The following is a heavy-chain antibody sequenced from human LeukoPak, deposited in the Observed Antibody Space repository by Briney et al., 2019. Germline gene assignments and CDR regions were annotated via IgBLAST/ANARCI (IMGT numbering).Heavy chain of an antibody. CDR1: GFTFDDYA. J-gene: IGHJ5*02. D-gene: IGHD3-3*01. CDR3: AKGRSNTYYDFWSGYYGWFDP. V-gene: IGHV3-9*01. Sequence: GGSLRLSCAASGFTFDDYAMHWVRHAPGKGLEWVSGISWNSGSIGYADSVKGRFTISRDNARNSLYLQMNSLRAEDTALYYCAKGRSNTYYDFWSGYYGWFDPWGQGTLVTVSS. CDR2: ISWNSGSI.